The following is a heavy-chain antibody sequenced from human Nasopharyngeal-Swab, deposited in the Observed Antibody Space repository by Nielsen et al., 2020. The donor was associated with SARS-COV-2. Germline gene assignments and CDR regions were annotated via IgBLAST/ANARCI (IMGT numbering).Heavy chain of an antibody. CDR1: GFTFSSYS. J-gene: IGHJ6*03. Sequence: GESLKISCAASGFTFSSYSMNWVRQAPGKGLEWVSYISSSSSTIYYADSVKGRFTISRDNAKNSLYLQMNSLRDEDTAVYYCARGKSCSSTSCYQITIFGVVDYYYYYMDVWGKGTTVTVSS. CDR2: ISSSSSTI. D-gene: IGHD2-2*01. CDR3: ARGKSCSSTSCYQITIFGVVDYYYYYMDV. V-gene: IGHV3-48*02.